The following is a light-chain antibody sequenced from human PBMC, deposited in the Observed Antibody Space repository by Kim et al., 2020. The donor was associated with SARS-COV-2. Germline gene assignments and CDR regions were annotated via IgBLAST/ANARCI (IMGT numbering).Light chain of an antibody. Sequence: EIVMTQSPDTLSVSPGERATLSCRASQSVTNNLAWYQQKPGQAPRLLIYDASTRASGIPVRFSGSGSETEFTLTISSLQSEDFAVYSCQQYNNWPLTFGGGTKLEIK. CDR1: QSVTNN. V-gene: IGKV3-15*01. J-gene: IGKJ4*01. CDR3: QQYNNWPLT. CDR2: DAS.